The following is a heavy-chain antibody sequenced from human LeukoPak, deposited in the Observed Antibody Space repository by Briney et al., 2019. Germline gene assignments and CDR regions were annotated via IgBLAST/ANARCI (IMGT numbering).Heavy chain of an antibody. Sequence: GGSLRLSCAASGFTFSSHAMHWVRQAPGKGLEWVAVISYDGSNKYYADSVKGRFTISRDNSKNTLYLQMNSLRAEDTAVYYCARDVRTHYYYYGMDVWGQGTTVTVSS. V-gene: IGHV3-30-3*01. CDR2: ISYDGSNK. CDR1: GFTFSSHA. D-gene: IGHD2-8*01. J-gene: IGHJ6*02. CDR3: ARDVRTHYYYYGMDV.